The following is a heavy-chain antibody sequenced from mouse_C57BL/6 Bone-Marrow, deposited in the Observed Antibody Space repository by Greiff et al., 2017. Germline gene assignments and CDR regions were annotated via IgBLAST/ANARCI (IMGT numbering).Heavy chain of an antibody. Sequence: VQLQQSGAELVRPGTSVKLSCKASGYTFTSYWMHWVKQRHGQGLEWIGVIDPSDSYTNYNQKFKGKATLTVDTSSSTAYMQLSSLTSEDSAVYYCAREIIYRTVWGTGTTVTVSS. CDR1: GYTFTSYW. V-gene: IGHV1-59*01. CDR3: AREIIYRTV. J-gene: IGHJ1*03. CDR2: IDPSDSYT. D-gene: IGHD2-3*01.